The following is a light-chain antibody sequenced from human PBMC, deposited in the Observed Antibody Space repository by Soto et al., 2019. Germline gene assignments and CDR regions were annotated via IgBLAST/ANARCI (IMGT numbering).Light chain of an antibody. CDR1: QDINVY. V-gene: IGKV1-39*01. CDR3: QHGYVAPYS. CDR2: SAS. Sequence: DIQMTQSPSSVSASIGDTVIITCRASQDINVYLNWYQHKPGEVPKLLIYSASTLHSGVPSRFTGSGSETDFTLTIRGLQPEDFATYYCQHGYVAPYSSGQGTKVDI. J-gene: IGKJ2*03.